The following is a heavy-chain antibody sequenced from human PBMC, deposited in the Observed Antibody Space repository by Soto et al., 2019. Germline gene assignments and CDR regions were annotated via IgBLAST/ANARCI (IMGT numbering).Heavy chain of an antibody. CDR1: GYRFISLW. V-gene: IGHV5-51*01. Sequence: GESLKISCKGSGYRFISLWSGCVRHMPGKGLEWMGVIFPCDSCIRCSPSFQLQVAISADKSSVSAYLQLRSMQASDTALYYCARQTGTMPSVNWFDSWGQGTLVTVSS. J-gene: IGHJ5*01. CDR2: IFPCDSCI. D-gene: IGHD4-17*01. CDR3: ARQTGTMPSVNWFDS.